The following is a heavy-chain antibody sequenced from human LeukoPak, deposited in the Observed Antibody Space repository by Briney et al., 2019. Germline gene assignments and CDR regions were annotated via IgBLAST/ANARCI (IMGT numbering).Heavy chain of an antibody. V-gene: IGHV4-34*01. D-gene: IGHD3-22*01. CDR1: GGSFSGYY. CDR2: INHSGST. Sequence: PSETLSLTCAVYGGSFSGYYWSWIRQPPGKGLEWIGEINHSGSTNYNPSLKSRVTISVDTSKNQFSLKLSSVTAADTAVYYCASQGNDSSGYYYALDYWGQGTLVTVSS. J-gene: IGHJ4*02. CDR3: ASQGNDSSGYYYALDY.